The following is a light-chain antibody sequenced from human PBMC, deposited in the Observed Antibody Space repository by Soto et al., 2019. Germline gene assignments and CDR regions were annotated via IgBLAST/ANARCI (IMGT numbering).Light chain of an antibody. CDR3: SSYSGSSTLVL. J-gene: IGLJ2*01. CDR1: SSDVGGYNY. CDR2: DVS. Sequence: QSALTQPASVSGSPGQSITISCTGTSSDVGGYNYVSWYLQHPGKAPQLMIYDVSKRPSGVSDRFSGSKSDNTASLTISGLQAGDEADYYCSSYSGSSTLVLFGAGTQLTVL. V-gene: IGLV2-14*03.